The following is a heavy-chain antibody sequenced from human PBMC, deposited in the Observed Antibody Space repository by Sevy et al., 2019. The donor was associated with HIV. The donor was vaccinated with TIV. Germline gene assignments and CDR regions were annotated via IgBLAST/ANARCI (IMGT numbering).Heavy chain of an antibody. CDR1: GFTFSSYA. CDR2: ISNDGSNK. V-gene: IGHV3-30-3*01. CDR3: ARASEQQRVY. Sequence: GGSLRLSCAASGFTFSSYAMHWVRQAPGKGLEWVAVISNDGSNKYYADSVKGRFTISRDNSKNTLYLQMNSLRAEDTAVYYCARASEQQRVYWGQGTLVTVSS. D-gene: IGHD6-13*01. J-gene: IGHJ4*02.